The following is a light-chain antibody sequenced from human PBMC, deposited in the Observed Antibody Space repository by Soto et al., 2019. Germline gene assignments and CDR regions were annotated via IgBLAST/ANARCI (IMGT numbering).Light chain of an antibody. CDR1: SSDVGGYNY. CDR2: EVS. Sequence: QSVLTQXASVSGSPGQSITISCTGTSSDVGGYNYVSWYQQQSGKAPKLMIHEVSNRPSGVSNRFSGSKSGNTASLTISGLQAEDEADYYCSSYTSSRAYVFGVGTKVTVL. CDR3: SSYTSSRAYV. V-gene: IGLV2-14*01. J-gene: IGLJ1*01.